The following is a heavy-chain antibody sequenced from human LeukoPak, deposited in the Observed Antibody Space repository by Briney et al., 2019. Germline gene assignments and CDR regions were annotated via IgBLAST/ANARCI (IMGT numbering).Heavy chain of an antibody. CDR3: ASHSADGGVPEESYFDY. D-gene: IGHD2-8*02. CDR1: GFTFYDYA. CDR2: ISGDGRST. Sequence: GGSLRLSCAASGFTFYDYAMHWVRQAPGKGLEWVSLISGDGRSTYFADSVKGRFTISRDNSKNTLYMRMNSLRAEDTAVYYCASHSADGGVPEESYFDYWGQGSLVTVSS. V-gene: IGHV3-43*02. J-gene: IGHJ4*02.